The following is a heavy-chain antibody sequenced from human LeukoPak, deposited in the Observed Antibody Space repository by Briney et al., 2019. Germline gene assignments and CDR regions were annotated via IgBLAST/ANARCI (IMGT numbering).Heavy chain of an antibody. Sequence: GGSLRLSCAASGFTFSSYGMHWVRQTPGKGLEWVSHISKDESDKYYADSVKGRFTVSRDTSKNTLFLQMNSLRVEDTAVHYCAKDSPVLHYWGQETLVTVSS. J-gene: IGHJ4*02. CDR2: ISKDESDK. CDR3: AKDSPVLHY. V-gene: IGHV3-30*18. CDR1: GFTFSSYG.